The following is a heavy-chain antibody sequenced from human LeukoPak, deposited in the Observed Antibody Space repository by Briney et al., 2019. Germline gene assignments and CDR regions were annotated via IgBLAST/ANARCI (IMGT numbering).Heavy chain of an antibody. Sequence: GESLKISCKGSGYSFTSYWIGWVRQLPGKGLEWMGIIYPGDSDSRYSPSFLGQVTISADKSITTASLQWSSLRASDTAMYYCARHGSTPMAQGAFDIWGQGTMVTVSS. CDR1: GYSFTSYW. J-gene: IGHJ3*02. CDR3: ARHGSTPMAQGAFDI. CDR2: IYPGDSDS. V-gene: IGHV5-51*01. D-gene: IGHD5-18*01.